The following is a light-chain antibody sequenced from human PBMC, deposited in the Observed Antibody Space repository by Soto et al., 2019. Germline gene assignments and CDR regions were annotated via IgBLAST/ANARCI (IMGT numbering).Light chain of an antibody. V-gene: IGKV1-5*03. J-gene: IGKJ2*01. Sequence: DIQMTQSPSTLTASVGDRVTITCRASQSISSWLAWYQQKPGKAPKILIYKASSLEIGVPSRFSGSGSGTEFTLTISSLQPDDFATYYCQQYSSYSQTFGQGTKVDIK. CDR1: QSISSW. CDR2: KAS. CDR3: QQYSSYSQT.